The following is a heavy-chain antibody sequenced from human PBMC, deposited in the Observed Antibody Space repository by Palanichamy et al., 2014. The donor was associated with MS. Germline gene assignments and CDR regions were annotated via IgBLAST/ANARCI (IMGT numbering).Heavy chain of an antibody. CDR3: AREVISGSGWTYGMDV. CDR2: IWYDESNK. D-gene: IGHD6-19*01. J-gene: IGHJ6*02. CDR1: GFVLSSYV. V-gene: IGHV3-33*01. Sequence: QEQLVEVWGRAWSSLGRSLRLSCAASGFVLSSYVMHWVRQAPGKGLEWVAVIWYDESNKYYAESVKGRFTISRDKSKSTLYLQMNSLRAEDTAVYYCAREVISGSGWTYGMDVWGQGTAVTVSS.